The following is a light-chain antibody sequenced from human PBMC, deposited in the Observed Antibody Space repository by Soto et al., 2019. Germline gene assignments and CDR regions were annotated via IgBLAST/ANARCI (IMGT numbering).Light chain of an antibody. J-gene: IGLJ7*01. CDR1: SSDVGGYNY. Sequence: QSALTQPASVSGSPGQSIIISCTGTSSDVGGYNYVSSYQQHPGKAPKLMIYEVTSRPSGVSNRFSGSKSVNTASLTISGLQAEDEADYYCSSYTSSGTFVFGTGTQLTVL. V-gene: IGLV2-14*01. CDR2: EVT. CDR3: SSYTSSGTFV.